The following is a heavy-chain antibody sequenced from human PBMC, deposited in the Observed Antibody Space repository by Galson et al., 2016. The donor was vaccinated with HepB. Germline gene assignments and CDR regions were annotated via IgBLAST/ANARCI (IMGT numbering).Heavy chain of an antibody. Sequence: SETLSLTCAVYGGSFSGYSWNWIRQPPGKGLEWIGEINHSGSANYNPSLESRVTISVDTSKNQFSLRLSSVTVADTAVYYCAINRGYGSGTYYFDYWGQGTLVTVSS. J-gene: IGHJ4*02. CDR2: INHSGSA. D-gene: IGHD3-10*01. CDR3: AINRGYGSGTYYFDY. V-gene: IGHV4-34*01. CDR1: GGSFSGYS.